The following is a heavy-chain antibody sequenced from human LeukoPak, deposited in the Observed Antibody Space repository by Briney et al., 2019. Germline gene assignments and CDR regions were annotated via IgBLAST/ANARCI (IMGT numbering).Heavy chain of an antibody. J-gene: IGHJ6*02. CDR2: IYSGGST. V-gene: IGHV3-66*01. CDR1: GFTVSSNY. D-gene: IGHD2-2*01. Sequence: GGSLRLSCAASGFTVSSNYMSWVRQAPGKGLEWVSVIYSGGSTFYADSVKGRFTISRDNSKNTLYLQMNSLRAEDTAVYYCAKDAYCSSTSCYVPYYYYGMDVWGQGTTVTVSS. CDR3: AKDAYCSSTSCYVPYYYYGMDV.